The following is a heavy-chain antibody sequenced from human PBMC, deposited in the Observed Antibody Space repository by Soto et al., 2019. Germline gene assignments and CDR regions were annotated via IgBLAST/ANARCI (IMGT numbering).Heavy chain of an antibody. V-gene: IGHV3-33*01. CDR3: ARDAAYYYDSSGYYPTDDAFDI. Sequence: PGGSLRLSCAASGFTFSSYGMHWVRQAPGKGLEWVAVIWYDGSNKYYADSVKGRFTISRDNSKNTLYLQMNSLRAEDTAVYYCARDAAYYYDSSGYYPTDDAFDIWGQGTMVTVSS. D-gene: IGHD3-22*01. CDR2: IWYDGSNK. CDR1: GFTFSSYG. J-gene: IGHJ3*02.